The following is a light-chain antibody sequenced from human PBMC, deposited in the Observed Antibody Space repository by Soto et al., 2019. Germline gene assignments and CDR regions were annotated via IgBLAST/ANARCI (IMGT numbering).Light chain of an antibody. J-gene: IGKJ1*01. CDR1: QSVSNNY. CDR2: GAS. V-gene: IGKV3-20*01. CDR3: QQYNSWPQT. Sequence: EIELTQSPCTLSLSQGDRATLSCRASQSVSNNYLAWYQQKPGQAPRLLIYGASNRATGIPSRFSGSGSGTDFTLTISSLEPEDFAVYYCQQYNSWPQTFGQGTKVDIK.